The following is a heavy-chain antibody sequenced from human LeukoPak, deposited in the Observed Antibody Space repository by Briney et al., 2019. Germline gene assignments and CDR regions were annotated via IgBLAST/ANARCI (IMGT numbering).Heavy chain of an antibody. J-gene: IGHJ4*02. Sequence: ASVKVSCKASGYTFTGYYMHWVRQATGQGLEWMGWINPNSGGTNYAQKFQGRVTMTRDTSISTAYMELSRLRSDDTAVYYCARVSGIYYDSSGYYDFDYWGQGTLVTVSS. CDR2: INPNSGGT. V-gene: IGHV1-2*02. CDR1: GYTFTGYY. CDR3: ARVSGIYYDSSGYYDFDY. D-gene: IGHD3-22*01.